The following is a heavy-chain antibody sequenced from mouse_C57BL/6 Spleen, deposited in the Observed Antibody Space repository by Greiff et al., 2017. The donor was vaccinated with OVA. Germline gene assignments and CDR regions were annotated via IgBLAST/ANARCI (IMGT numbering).Heavy chain of an antibody. CDR1: GYTFTSYW. Sequence: QVQLQQSGAELVRPGSSVKLSCKASGYTFTSYWMHWVKQRPIQGLEWIGNIDPSDSETHYNQKFKDKATLTVDKSSSTAYMQLSSLTSEDSAVYYCARGWSNYVRAMDYWGQGTSVTVSS. J-gene: IGHJ4*01. D-gene: IGHD2-5*01. CDR3: ARGWSNYVRAMDY. CDR2: IDPSDSET. V-gene: IGHV1-52*01.